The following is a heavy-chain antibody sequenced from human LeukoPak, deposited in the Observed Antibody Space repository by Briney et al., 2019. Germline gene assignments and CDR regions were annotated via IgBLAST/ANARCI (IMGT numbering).Heavy chain of an antibody. V-gene: IGHV1-2*04. D-gene: IGHD5-18*01. CDR3: ARAGGYSYGSFFDY. J-gene: IGHJ4*02. CDR1: GYTLTELS. CDR2: INPNSGGT. Sequence: GASVKVSCKVSGYTLTELSMHWVRQAPGQGLEWMGWINPNSGGTNYAQKFQGWVTMTRDTSISTAYMELSRLRSDDTAVYYCARAGGYSYGSFFDYWGQGTLVTVSS.